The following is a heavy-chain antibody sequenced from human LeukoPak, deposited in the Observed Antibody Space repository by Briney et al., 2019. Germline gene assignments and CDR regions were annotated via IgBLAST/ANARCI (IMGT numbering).Heavy chain of an antibody. D-gene: IGHD3-10*02. CDR2: ISSSGGST. CDR3: AELGITMIGGV. CDR1: GFTFSSSG. J-gene: IGHJ6*04. Sequence: GGSLRLSCAASGFTFSSSGMTWVRQAPGKGLEWVSGISSSGGSTYYADSVKGRFTISRDNAKNSLYLQMNSLRAEDTAVYYRAELGITMIGGVWGKGTTVTISS. V-gene: IGHV3-23*01.